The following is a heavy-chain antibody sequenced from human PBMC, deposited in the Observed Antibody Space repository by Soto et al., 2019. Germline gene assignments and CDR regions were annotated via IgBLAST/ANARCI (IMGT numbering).Heavy chain of an antibody. J-gene: IGHJ6*03. D-gene: IGHD2-15*01. CDR3: ARGYCSGGSCSSVRYYYYYMDV. Sequence: GGSLRLSCAASGFTFSSYAMHWVRQAPGKGLEYVSAISSNGGSTYYANSVKGRFTISRDNSKNTLYLQMGSLRAEDMAVYYCARGYCSGGSCSSVRYYYYYMDVWGKGTTVTVSS. CDR1: GFTFSSYA. V-gene: IGHV3-64*01. CDR2: ISSNGGST.